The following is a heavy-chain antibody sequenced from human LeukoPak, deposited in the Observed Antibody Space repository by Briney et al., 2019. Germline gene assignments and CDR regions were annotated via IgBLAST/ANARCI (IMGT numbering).Heavy chain of an antibody. Sequence: SETLSLTCTVSGYSISSGYYWGWIRQPPGKGLEWIGSIYHSGSTYYNPSLKSRVTISVDTSKNQFSLKLSSVTAADTAVYYCAGEGQKQLVPFDYWGQGTLVTVSS. CDR1: GYSISSGYY. D-gene: IGHD6-6*01. CDR3: AGEGQKQLVPFDY. V-gene: IGHV4-38-2*02. CDR2: IYHSGST. J-gene: IGHJ4*02.